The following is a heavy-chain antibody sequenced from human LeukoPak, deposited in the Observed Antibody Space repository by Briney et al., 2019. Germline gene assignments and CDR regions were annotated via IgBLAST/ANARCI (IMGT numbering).Heavy chain of an antibody. D-gene: IGHD5-18*01. CDR3: ARVSSYGYFLNDF. J-gene: IGHJ4*02. CDR1: GFTFSSYW. CDR2: IKQDGSEK. Sequence: GGSLRLSCAASGFTFSSYWMSWVRQAPGKGLEWVANIKQDGSEKYYVDSVKGRFTISRDNAKNSLYLQMNGLRAEDTALYYCARVSSYGYFLNDFWGQGTLVTVSS. V-gene: IGHV3-7*01.